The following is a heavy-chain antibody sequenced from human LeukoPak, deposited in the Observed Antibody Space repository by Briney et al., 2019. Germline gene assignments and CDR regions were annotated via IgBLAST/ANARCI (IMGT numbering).Heavy chain of an antibody. D-gene: IGHD4-17*01. CDR3: TRGDYGDHTDLDY. CDR1: GFTFNTFW. J-gene: IGHJ4*02. CDR2: IKSKTDGGTT. Sequence: PGGSLRLSCAASGFTFNTFWMNWVRQAPGKGLEWVGRIKSKTDGGTTDYAAPVKGRFTTSRDDSKNMLYLQMNSLKTEDTAVYYCTRGDYGDHTDLDYWGQGTLVTVSS. V-gene: IGHV3-15*07.